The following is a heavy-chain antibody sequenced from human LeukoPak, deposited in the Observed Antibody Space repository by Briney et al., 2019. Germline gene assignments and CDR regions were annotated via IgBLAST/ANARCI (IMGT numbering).Heavy chain of an antibody. J-gene: IGHJ4*02. D-gene: IGHD4-17*01. CDR3: AKSTVTID. CDR2: ISGSGGST. CDR1: GFIFSNNV. Sequence: GGSLRLSCAASGFIFSNNVMNWVRQAPGKGLEWASAISGSGGSTYYADSVKGRFTISRDNSKNTLYLQMNSLRAEDTAVYYCAKSTVTIDWGQGSLVTVSS. V-gene: IGHV3-23*01.